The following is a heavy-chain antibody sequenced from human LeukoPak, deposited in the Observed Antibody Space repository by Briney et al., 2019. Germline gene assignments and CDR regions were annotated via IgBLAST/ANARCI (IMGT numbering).Heavy chain of an antibody. CDR1: GFTFSSSW. V-gene: IGHV3-74*01. Sequence: PGGSLRLSCAASGFTFSSSWMYWVRQGPGKGLVWVSRINTGGSDTSYADSVKGRFTISRDNAKNTLYLQMNSLRAEDTAVYYCASSGSYGYWGQGTLVTVSS. CDR3: ASSGSYGY. J-gene: IGHJ4*02. CDR2: INTGGSDT. D-gene: IGHD1-26*01.